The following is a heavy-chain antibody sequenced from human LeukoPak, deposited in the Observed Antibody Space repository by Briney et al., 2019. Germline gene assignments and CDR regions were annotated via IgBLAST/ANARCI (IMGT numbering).Heavy chain of an antibody. V-gene: IGHV4-59*01. CDR3: ARAAPRLSSGYYYDY. Sequence: SETLSLTCTVSGGPISSYYWSWIRQPPGKGLEWIGYIYYSGSTNYNPSLKSRVTISVDTSKNQFSLKLSSVTAADTAVYYCARAAPRLSSGYYYDYWGQGTLVTVSS. J-gene: IGHJ4*02. CDR2: IYYSGST. D-gene: IGHD3-22*01. CDR1: GGPISSYY.